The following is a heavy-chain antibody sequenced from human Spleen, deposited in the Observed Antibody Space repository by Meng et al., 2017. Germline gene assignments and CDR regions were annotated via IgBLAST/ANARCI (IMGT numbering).Heavy chain of an antibody. D-gene: IGHD3-16*02. Sequence: ASVKVSCKASGYTFTSYGISWVRQAPGQGLEWMGWITAYNGNTNYAQKLQGRVTMTTDTSTSTAYMELRSLRSDDTAMYYCARVAVIPRTVWGSYRSRYYFDYWGQGTLVTVSS. CDR2: ITAYNGNT. CDR1: GYTFTSYG. V-gene: IGHV1-18*01. CDR3: ARVAVIPRTVWGSYRSRYYFDY. J-gene: IGHJ4*02.